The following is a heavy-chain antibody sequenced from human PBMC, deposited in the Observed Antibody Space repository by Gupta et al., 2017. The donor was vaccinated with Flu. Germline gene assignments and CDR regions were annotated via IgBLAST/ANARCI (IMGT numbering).Heavy chain of an antibody. CDR2: FNAEDRET. V-gene: IGHV1-24*01. D-gene: IGHD3-16*01. Sequence: QVQLLQSGAEVKKPGASVKVSCKVFGDTLSEMSMHWVRQAPGKGLEWLGGFNAEDRETIYSQKFEGRITMTEDTSTNTTYMELSSLRSEDTAVYYCVTLFGFDDWCQGTLVTVSS. CDR1: GDTLSEMS. J-gene: IGHJ4*02. CDR3: VTLFGFDD.